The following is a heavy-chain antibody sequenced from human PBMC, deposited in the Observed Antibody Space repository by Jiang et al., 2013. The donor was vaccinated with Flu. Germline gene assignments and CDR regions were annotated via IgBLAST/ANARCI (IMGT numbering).Heavy chain of an antibody. V-gene: IGHV3-30-3*01. D-gene: IGHD3-9*01. CDR1: GFTFSSCG. CDR2: ISYDGSNK. J-gene: IGHJ3*02. Sequence: VQLLESGGGVVQPGTSLRLSCAASGFTFSSCGMHWVRQAPGKGLEWVAVISYDGSNKFDADSVRGRFTISRDSSKNMLYLQMNSLRAEDTAMYYCARDYDILTGYPHDAFDIWGQGTMGHVSS. CDR3: ARDYDILTGYPHDAFDI.